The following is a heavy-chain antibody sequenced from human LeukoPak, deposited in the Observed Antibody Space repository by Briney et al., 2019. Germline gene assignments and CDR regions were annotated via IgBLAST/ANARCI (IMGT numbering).Heavy chain of an antibody. D-gene: IGHD3-22*01. CDR2: IYSGGSA. V-gene: IGHV3-53*01. CDR1: GFTVSSNY. J-gene: IGHJ4*02. Sequence: GGSLRLSCAASGFTVSSNYMSWVRQAPGKGLEWVSVIYSGGSAYYADSVKGRFTISRDNSKNTLYLQMNTLRVEDTAVYFCARVLVVAAPHFDNWGQGALVTVSS. CDR3: ARVLVVAAPHFDN.